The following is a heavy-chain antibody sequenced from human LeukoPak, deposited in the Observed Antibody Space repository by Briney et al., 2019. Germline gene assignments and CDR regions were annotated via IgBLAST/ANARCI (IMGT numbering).Heavy chain of an antibody. Sequence: AESLQFSCKGSAYSLTNYWFGRGRQMPRKGLVWMGSIYPCDSDTRYSPSFQSQVTISADKSISTAYLQCSSLKASHTAMWYCARIEMATIGALRWFDPWGQGAPVT. CDR3: ARIEMATIGALRWFDP. CDR1: AYSLTNYW. D-gene: IGHD5-24*01. J-gene: IGHJ5*02. CDR2: IYPCDSDT. V-gene: IGHV5-51*01.